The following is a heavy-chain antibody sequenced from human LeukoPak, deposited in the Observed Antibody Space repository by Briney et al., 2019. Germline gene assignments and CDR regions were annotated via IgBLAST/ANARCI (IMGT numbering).Heavy chain of an antibody. D-gene: IGHD3-22*01. CDR1: GFTFSSHD. V-gene: IGHV3-13*01. Sequence: GGSLRLSCAASGFTFSSHDMHWVRQATGKGLEWVSAIGTAGDTYYPGSVKGRFTISRENAKNSLYLQMNSLRAGDTAVYYCARDFKYYDSSGPNWYFDLWGRGTLVTVSS. J-gene: IGHJ2*01. CDR3: ARDFKYYDSSGPNWYFDL. CDR2: IGTAGDT.